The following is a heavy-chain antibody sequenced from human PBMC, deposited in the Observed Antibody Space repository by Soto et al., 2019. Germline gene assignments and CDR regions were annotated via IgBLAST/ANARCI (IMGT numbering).Heavy chain of an antibody. Sequence: PSETLSLTCTVSGGSISGYYWSWIRQPPGKGLEWIGYIYYSGSTNYNPSLKSRVTISLDTSKNQFSLKLSSVTAADTAVYYCARFHYRDYRFDPWGQGTLVTGSS. CDR3: ARFHYRDYRFDP. V-gene: IGHV4-59*01. J-gene: IGHJ5*02. CDR2: IYYSGST. D-gene: IGHD4-17*01. CDR1: GGSISGYY.